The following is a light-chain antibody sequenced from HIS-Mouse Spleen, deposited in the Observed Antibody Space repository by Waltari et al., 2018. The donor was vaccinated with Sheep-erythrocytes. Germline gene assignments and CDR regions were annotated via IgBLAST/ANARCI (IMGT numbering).Light chain of an antibody. CDR1: QSISSY. CDR2: AAS. Sequence: DIQMTQSPSSLSASVGDRVTITCRASQSISSYLNWYQQKPGKAPKPLIYAASSLQSGVPSRFSGSGSGTDFTLTISSLQPEDFATYYCQQSYSTPPLTFXGGTKVEIK. J-gene: IGKJ4*01. V-gene: IGKV1-39*01. CDR3: QQSYSTPPLT.